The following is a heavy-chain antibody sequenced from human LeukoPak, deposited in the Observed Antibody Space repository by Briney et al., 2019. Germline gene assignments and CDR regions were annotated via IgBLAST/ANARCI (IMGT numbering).Heavy chain of an antibody. CDR1: GFTFSDYY. Sequence: GGSLRLSCAASGFTFSDYYMSWIRQAPGKGLEWISYISSGGSTIYYAASVRGRFTISRHNAKNSLYLQMNSLRAEDTAVYYCATLSGGGYYYYYYMDVWGKGTTVTVSS. D-gene: IGHD3-16*01. CDR2: ISSGGSTI. V-gene: IGHV3-11*04. CDR3: ATLSGGGYYYYYYMDV. J-gene: IGHJ6*03.